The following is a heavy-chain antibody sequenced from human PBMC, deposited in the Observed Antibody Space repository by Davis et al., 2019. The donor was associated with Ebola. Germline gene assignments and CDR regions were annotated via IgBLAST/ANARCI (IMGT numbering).Heavy chain of an antibody. CDR1: GFTFSSYA. CDR3: ARVGGYSDYAAFDS. J-gene: IGHJ4*02. D-gene: IGHD5-12*01. V-gene: IGHV3-74*01. Sequence: GESLKISCAASGFTFSSYAMHWVRQAPGKGLVWVSRISSDGSSTNYADSVKGRFTISRDNAKNTLYLQMNSLRAEDTAVYYCARVGGYSDYAAFDSWGQGTLVTVSS. CDR2: ISSDGSST.